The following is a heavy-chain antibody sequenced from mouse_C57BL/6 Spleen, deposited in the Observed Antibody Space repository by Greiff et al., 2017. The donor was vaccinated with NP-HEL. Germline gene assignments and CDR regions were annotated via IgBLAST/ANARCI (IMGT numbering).Heavy chain of an antibody. V-gene: IGHV2-9-1*01. D-gene: IGHD2-4*01. CDR3: ARTIYYDPYYYAMDY. CDR2: IWTGGGT. CDR1: GFSLTSYA. J-gene: IGHJ4*01. Sequence: VHLLESGPGLVAPSQSLSITCTVSGFSLTSYAISWVRQPPGKGLEWLGVIWTGGGTNYNSALKSRLSISKDNSKSQVFLKMNSLQTDDTARYYCARTIYYDPYYYAMDYWGQGTSVTVSS.